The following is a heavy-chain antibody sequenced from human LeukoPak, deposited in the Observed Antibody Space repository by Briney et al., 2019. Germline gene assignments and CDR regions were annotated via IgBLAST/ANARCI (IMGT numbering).Heavy chain of an antibody. J-gene: IGHJ4*02. CDR3: TRGAMAPDY. Sequence: GSLRLSCTASGFTFGDYAMSWFRQAPGKGLEWVGFIRNKVYSETTEYAASVKGRFTISRDDSKTIVYLQMSSLKTEDTAVYYCTRGAMAPDYWGQGTLVTVSS. CDR1: GFTFGDYA. CDR2: IRNKVYSETT. V-gene: IGHV3-49*03. D-gene: IGHD5-18*01.